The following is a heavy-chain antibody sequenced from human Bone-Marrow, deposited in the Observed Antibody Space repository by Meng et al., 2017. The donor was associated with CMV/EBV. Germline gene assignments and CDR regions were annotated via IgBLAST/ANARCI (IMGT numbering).Heavy chain of an antibody. CDR1: GFTFSSYA. V-gene: IGHV3-64*02. D-gene: IGHD3-22*01. CDR2: ISSNGGST. J-gene: IGHJ4*02. Sequence: GESLKISCAASGFTFSSYAMHWVRQAPGKGLEYVSAISSNGGSTYYADSVKGRFTISRDNSKNTLYLQMGSLRAEDMAVYYCARYYYDSSGYFDYWGQGPLVTVSS. CDR3: ARYYYDSSGYFDY.